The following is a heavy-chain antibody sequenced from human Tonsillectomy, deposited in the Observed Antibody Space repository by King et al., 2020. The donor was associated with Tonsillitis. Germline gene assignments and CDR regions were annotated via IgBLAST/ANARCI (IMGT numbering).Heavy chain of an antibody. CDR1: GGSIRGYY. CDR2: IYYSGIT. D-gene: IGHD6-13*01. Sequence: VQLQESGPGLVKPSETLSLTGSVSGGSIRGYYWSWIRQPPGKGLEWMGYIYYSGITNYNTSLKSRVTISGDTSKNQFSLKVTSVTAADTAVYYCARTSAAADLDYWGQGTLVTVSS. V-gene: IGHV4-59*01. CDR3: ARTSAAADLDY. J-gene: IGHJ4*02.